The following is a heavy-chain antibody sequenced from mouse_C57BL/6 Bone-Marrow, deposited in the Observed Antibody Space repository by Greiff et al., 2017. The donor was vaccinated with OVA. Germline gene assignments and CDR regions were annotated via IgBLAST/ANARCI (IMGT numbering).Heavy chain of an antibody. CDR3: ASPYYGSSYYWYFDV. J-gene: IGHJ1*03. V-gene: IGHV14-2*01. CDR1: GFNIKDYY. Sequence: VHVKQSGAELVKPGASVKLSCTASGFNIKDYYMHWVKQRTEQGLEWIGRIDPEDGETKYAPKFQGKATITADTSSNTAYLQLSSLTSEDTAVYYCASPYYGSSYYWYFDVWGTGTTVTVSS. D-gene: IGHD1-1*01. CDR2: IDPEDGET.